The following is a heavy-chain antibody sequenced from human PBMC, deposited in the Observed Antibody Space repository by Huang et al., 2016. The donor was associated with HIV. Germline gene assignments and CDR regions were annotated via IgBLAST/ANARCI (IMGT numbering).Heavy chain of an antibody. V-gene: IGHV1-18*01. CDR2: ISAYNGNT. CDR1: GYSFSDDG. D-gene: IGHD3-22*01. CDR3: ARDSWYDSSGYPVYFDY. Sequence: QVQLVQSGAEVKKPGASVKVSCKASGYSFSDDGVNWMRQAPGQGLEWMGCISAYNGNTNYSQNLQGRVTMTTDTSTSTAYMELRSLRSDDTAVYYCARDSWYDSSGYPVYFDYWGQGTLVTVSS. J-gene: IGHJ4*02.